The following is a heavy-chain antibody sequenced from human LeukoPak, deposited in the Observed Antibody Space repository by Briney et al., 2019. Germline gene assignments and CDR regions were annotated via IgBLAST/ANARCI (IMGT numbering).Heavy chain of an antibody. CDR3: VRYVVSGSGIYYFDY. D-gene: IGHD3-10*01. CDR1: GGSISSSSHF. CDR2: INYSGST. Sequence: NRSETLSLTCTVSGGSISSSSHFWSWLRQPPGKGLEWIASINYSGSTYYNPSLKSRVTISVDTSKNQFSLKLSSVTAADTAVFYCVRYVVSGSGIYYFDYWGQGTLVTGSS. V-gene: IGHV4-39*01. J-gene: IGHJ4*02.